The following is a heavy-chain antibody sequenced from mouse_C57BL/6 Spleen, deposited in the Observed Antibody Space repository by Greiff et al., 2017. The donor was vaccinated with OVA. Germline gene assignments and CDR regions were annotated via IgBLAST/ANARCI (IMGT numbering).Heavy chain of an antibody. CDR3: ARSYHYGSRGLYYFDY. CDR1: GYTFTSYW. Sequence: VKLMESGAELVMPGASVKLSCKASGYTFTSYWMHWVKQRPGQGLEWIGEIDPSDSYSNYNQKFKGKSTLTVDKSSSTAYMQLSSLTSEDSAVYYCARSYHYGSRGLYYFDYWGQGTTLTVSS. D-gene: IGHD1-1*01. J-gene: IGHJ2*01. CDR2: IDPSDSYS. V-gene: IGHV1-69*01.